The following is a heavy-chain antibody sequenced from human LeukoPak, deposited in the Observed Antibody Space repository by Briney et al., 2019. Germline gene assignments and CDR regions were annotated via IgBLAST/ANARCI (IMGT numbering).Heavy chain of an antibody. V-gene: IGHV3-48*04. CDR1: GFTFSSYA. J-gene: IGHJ4*02. CDR2: ISSSSTTI. D-gene: IGHD3-9*01. CDR3: ARGPRSVLRYFDWLLDY. Sequence: GGSLRLSCAASGFTFSSYAMNWVRQAPGKGLEWVSYISSSSTTIYYADSVKGRFTISRDNAKNSLYLQMNSLRAEDTAVYYCARGPRSVLRYFDWLLDYWGQGTLVTVSS.